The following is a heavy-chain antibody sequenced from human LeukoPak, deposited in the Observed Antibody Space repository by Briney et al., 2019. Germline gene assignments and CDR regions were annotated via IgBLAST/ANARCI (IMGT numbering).Heavy chain of an antibody. D-gene: IGHD4-11*01. V-gene: IGHV3-11*01. Sequence: GESLRLSCAASGFTFSDYYMSWIRQAPGKGLERVSYISSSGSTIYYADSVKGRFTISRDNAKNSLYLQMNSLRAEDTAVYYCARDRTVGAFDYWGQGTLVTVSS. J-gene: IGHJ4*02. CDR3: ARDRTVGAFDY. CDR1: GFTFSDYY. CDR2: ISSSGSTI.